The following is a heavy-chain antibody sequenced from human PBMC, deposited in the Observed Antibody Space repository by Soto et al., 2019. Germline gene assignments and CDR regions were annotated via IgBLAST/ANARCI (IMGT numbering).Heavy chain of an antibody. D-gene: IGHD1-1*01. J-gene: IGHJ6*03. CDR2: INHSGST. CDR3: ARAYWNYYYYYYMDV. V-gene: IGHV4-34*01. CDR1: GGSFSGYY. Sequence: SETLSLTCAVYGGSFSGYYWSWIRQPPGKGLEWIGEINHSGSTNYNPSLKSRVTISVDTSKNQLSLKLSSVTAADTAVYYCARAYWNYYYYYYMDVWGKGTTVTVSS.